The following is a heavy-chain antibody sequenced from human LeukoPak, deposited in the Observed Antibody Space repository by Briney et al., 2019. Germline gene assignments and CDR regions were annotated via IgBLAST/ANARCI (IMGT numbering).Heavy chain of an antibody. V-gene: IGHV4-59*12. CDR3: VTYYFDSSGPKKNY. CDR2: IYYSGST. D-gene: IGHD3-22*01. Sequence: SETLSLTCTVSGGSISSYYWSWIRQPPGKGLEWIGYIYYSGSTNYNPSLKSRVTISVDTSKNQFSLKLSSVTAADTAVYYCVTYYFDSSGPKKNYWGQGTLVTVSS. CDR1: GGSISSYY. J-gene: IGHJ4*02.